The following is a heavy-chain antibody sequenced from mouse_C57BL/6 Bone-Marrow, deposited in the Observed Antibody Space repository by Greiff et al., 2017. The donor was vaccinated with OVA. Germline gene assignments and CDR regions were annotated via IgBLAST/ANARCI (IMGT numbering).Heavy chain of an antibody. Sequence: VQLQQSGAELVRPGASVKLSCKASGYTFTDYYINWVKQRPGQGLEWIARIYPGSGNTYYNEKFKGKATLTAEKSSSPAYMQLSSLTSEDSAVYFCARWRNYYGSSYFDYWGQGTTLTVSS. CDR1: GYTFTDYY. CDR2: IYPGSGNT. CDR3: ARWRNYYGSSYFDY. V-gene: IGHV1-76*01. J-gene: IGHJ2*01. D-gene: IGHD1-1*01.